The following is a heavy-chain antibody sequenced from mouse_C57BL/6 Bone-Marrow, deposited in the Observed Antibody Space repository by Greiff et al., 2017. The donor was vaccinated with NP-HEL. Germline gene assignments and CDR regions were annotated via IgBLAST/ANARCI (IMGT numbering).Heavy chain of an antibody. V-gene: IGHV7-3*01. CDR2: IRNKANGYTT. J-gene: IGHJ1*03. CDR1: GFTFTDYY. Sequence: EVHLVESGGGLVQPGGSLSLSCAASGFTFTDYYMSWVRQPPGQALEWLGFIRNKANGYTTEYSASVKGRFTISRDNSQSILYLQMNALRAEDSATYYCARYSPYSYWYFDVWGTGTTVTVSS. D-gene: IGHD1-1*01. CDR3: ARYSPYSYWYFDV.